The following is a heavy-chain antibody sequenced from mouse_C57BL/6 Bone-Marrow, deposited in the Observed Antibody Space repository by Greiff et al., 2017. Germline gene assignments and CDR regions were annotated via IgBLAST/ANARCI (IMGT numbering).Heavy chain of an antibody. CDR2: IDPSDSYT. CDR3: ARPSFEN. V-gene: IGHV1-59*01. Sequence: QVQLQQPGAELVRPGTSVKLSCKASGYTFPSYWMHWVKQTPGQGLEWIGVIDPSDSYTNYTQKFKGKATFTVDTSSSTAYMQLSSLTSEDSAVYYCARPSFENWGQGTLVTVSA. J-gene: IGHJ3*01. CDR1: GYTFPSYW.